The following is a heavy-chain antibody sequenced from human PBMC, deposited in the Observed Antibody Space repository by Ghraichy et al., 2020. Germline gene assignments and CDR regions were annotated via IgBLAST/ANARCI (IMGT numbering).Heavy chain of an antibody. CDR2: IHYSGST. D-gene: IGHD3-22*01. CDR1: GGSISSDDYY. J-gene: IGHJ4*02. CDR3: ARRGSSYDSSGYYPYYFDY. V-gene: IGHV4-30-4*01. Sequence: SETLSLTCTVSGGSISSDDYYWSWIRQPPGKGLEWIGYIHYSGSTYYNPSLKSRVTISMDTSGSQISLKLSSVTAADTAVYYCARRGSSYDSSGYYPYYFDYWGQGTLVTVSS.